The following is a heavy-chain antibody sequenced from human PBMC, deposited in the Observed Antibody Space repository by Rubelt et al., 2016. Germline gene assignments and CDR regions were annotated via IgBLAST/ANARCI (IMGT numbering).Heavy chain of an antibody. CDR2: INYSGKT. J-gene: IGHJ4*02. CDR1: GYSISSNGYF. Sequence: QLQLQESGPGLVKPSETLSLTCTVSGYSISSNGYFWGWILQPPGKGLEWIGSINYSGKTYYNPSLKNPVTISLETSKNQVSLKLSAGTAADTAVDFCGRGFSGFYFWVDSWGRGALVTVSS. CDR3: GRGFSGFYFWVDS. V-gene: IGHV4-39*01. D-gene: IGHD3-22*01.